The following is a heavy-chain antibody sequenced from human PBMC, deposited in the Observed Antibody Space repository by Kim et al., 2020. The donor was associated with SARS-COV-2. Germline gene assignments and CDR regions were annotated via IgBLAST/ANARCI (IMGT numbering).Heavy chain of an antibody. Sequence: GGSLRLSCAASGFTFSSYAMHWVRQAPGKGLEWVAVISYVGSNKYYADSVKGRFTISRDNSKNTLYLQMNSLRAEDTAVYYCARGYYDFWRGLSPSLKHYYYGMDVWGQGTTVTVSS. CDR3: ARGYYDFWRGLSPSLKHYYYGMDV. CDR2: ISYVGSNK. J-gene: IGHJ6*02. CDR1: GFTFSSYA. D-gene: IGHD3-3*01. V-gene: IGHV3-30-3*01.